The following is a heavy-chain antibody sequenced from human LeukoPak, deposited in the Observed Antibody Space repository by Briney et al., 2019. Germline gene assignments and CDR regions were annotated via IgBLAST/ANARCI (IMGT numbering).Heavy chain of an antibody. J-gene: IGHJ3*02. V-gene: IGHV4-39*01. CDR2: IYYSGST. CDR1: GGSISSSSYY. CDR3: ATLDRTTDAFDI. D-gene: IGHD1-1*01. Sequence: SETLSLTCTVSGGSISSSSYYWGWIRQPPGKGLEWIGSIYYSGSTYYSPSLKSRVTISVDTSKNQFSLKLSSVTAADTAVYYCATLDRTTDAFDIWGQGTMVTVSS.